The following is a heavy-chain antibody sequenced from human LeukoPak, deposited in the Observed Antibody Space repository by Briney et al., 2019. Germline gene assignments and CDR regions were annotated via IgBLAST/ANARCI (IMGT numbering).Heavy chain of an antibody. V-gene: IGHV4-61*01. CDR2: IYYSGGT. D-gene: IGHD3-10*01. Sequence: PSETLSLTCTVSGGSISSGSYYWSWLRQPPGKGLEWIGYIYYSGGTNYNPSLKSRVTISVDTSKNQFSLKLSSLTAADTAVYYCARGTPPYGSGYYFDYWGQGTLVTVSS. J-gene: IGHJ4*02. CDR3: ARGTPPYGSGYYFDY. CDR1: GGSISSGSYY.